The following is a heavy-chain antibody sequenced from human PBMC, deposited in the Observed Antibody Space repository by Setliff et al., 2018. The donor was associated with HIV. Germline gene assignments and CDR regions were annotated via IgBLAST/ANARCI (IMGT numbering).Heavy chain of an antibody. V-gene: IGHV4-59*08. CDR1: GDSINGYY. CDR2: IYSSGAT. CDR3: ARRSAKSSFLYFDY. J-gene: IGHJ4*02. Sequence: NPSETLSLTCTVSGDSINGYYWSWFRQPPGRGLEWIGYIYSSGATKYNPSLKSRVTILVDTSKNQFSLRLSSVTAADTAVYYCARRSAKSSFLYFDYWGQGTLVTVSS. D-gene: IGHD3-16*02.